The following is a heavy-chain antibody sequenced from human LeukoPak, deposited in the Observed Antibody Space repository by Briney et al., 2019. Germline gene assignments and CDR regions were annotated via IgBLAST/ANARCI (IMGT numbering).Heavy chain of an antibody. D-gene: IGHD3-10*01. CDR1: GYTFTGYY. Sequence: ASVKVSCKASGYTFTGYYMHWVRQAPGQGLEWMGRINPNSGGTNYAQKFQGRVTMTRDTSISTAYMELSRLRSDDTAVYYCARGHMFRGVITIFDYWAREPWSPSPQ. CDR3: ARGHMFRGVITIFDY. V-gene: IGHV1-2*06. J-gene: IGHJ4*02. CDR2: INPNSGGT.